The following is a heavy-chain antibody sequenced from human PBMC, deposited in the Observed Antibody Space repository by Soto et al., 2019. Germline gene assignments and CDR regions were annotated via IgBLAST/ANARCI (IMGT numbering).Heavy chain of an antibody. V-gene: IGHV1-69*01. J-gene: IGHJ3*01. CDR2: IVPMFGTT. CDR3: ARDLADVHLWDAFDV. D-gene: IGHD6-13*01. Sequence: QVQLVQSGPELKKPGSSVKVSCKAPGDTFNSYGISWVRQAPGQGLEWMGGIVPMFGTTNLALKFEDRVTITADELTTTVFMEIRGLTSEDTAVYYCARDLADVHLWDAFDVWGHGTRVTVSS. CDR1: GDTFNSYG.